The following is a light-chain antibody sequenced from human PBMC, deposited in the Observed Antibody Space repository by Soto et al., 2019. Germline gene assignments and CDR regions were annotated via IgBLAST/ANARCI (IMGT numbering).Light chain of an antibody. CDR2: EAS. J-gene: IGKJ1*01. Sequence: EIVTTQSPATLSVSPGERATLSCRASQSVSNSLVWYQQKPGQAPRMLIYEASTRAPGIPARFIGSGSGTEFTLTISSLQFEDFAVYYCQHRGAFGQGTKVEVK. CDR1: QSVSNS. CDR3: QHRGA. V-gene: IGKV3-15*01.